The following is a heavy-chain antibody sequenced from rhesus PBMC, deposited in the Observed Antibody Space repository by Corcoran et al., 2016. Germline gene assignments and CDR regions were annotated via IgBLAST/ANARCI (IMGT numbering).Heavy chain of an antibody. J-gene: IGHJ6*01. Sequence: QVQLQESGPGVVKPSETLSLTCAVSGGSISGYYLWSWIRQPPGKGLEWIGYIYGGSGSTSYNPSLQSRVIISIDTSKNQFSLKLSSVTAADTAVYYVASVTQYYEDDYGYYNYGLDSWGQGVVVTVSS. D-gene: IGHD3-9*01. CDR1: GGSISGYYL. CDR2: IYGGSGST. CDR3: ASVTQYYEDDYGYYNYGLDS. V-gene: IGHV4-143*01.